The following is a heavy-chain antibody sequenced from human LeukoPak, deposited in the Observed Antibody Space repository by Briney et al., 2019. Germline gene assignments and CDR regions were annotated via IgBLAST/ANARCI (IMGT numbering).Heavy chain of an antibody. D-gene: IGHD3-3*01. V-gene: IGHV3-23*01. CDR2: IGGSGGST. CDR1: GFTFSSYA. J-gene: IGHJ4*02. Sequence: GGSLRLSCAASGFTFSSYAMSWVRQAPGKGLEWVSAIGGSGGSTYYADSVKGRFTISRDNSKNTLYLQMNSLRAEDTAVYYCAKGHGDYDFWSGYWGAPFDYWGQGTLVTVSS. CDR3: AKGHGDYDFWSGYWGAPFDY.